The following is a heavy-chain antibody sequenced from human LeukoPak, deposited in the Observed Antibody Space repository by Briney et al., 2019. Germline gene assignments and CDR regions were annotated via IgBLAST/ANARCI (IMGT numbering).Heavy chain of an antibody. Sequence: GASVRVSCKIFGNNLREVSMNWVRQGPGKGLEWMGGFDPEEGRTLYAQKFQGRVTMTRDTSISTAYMELSRLRSDDTAVYYCARASGGSITMIVVVPSYGYWGQGTLVTVSS. V-gene: IGHV1-24*01. CDR3: ARASGGSITMIVVVPSYGY. CDR1: GNNLREVS. CDR2: FDPEEGRT. J-gene: IGHJ4*02. D-gene: IGHD3-22*01.